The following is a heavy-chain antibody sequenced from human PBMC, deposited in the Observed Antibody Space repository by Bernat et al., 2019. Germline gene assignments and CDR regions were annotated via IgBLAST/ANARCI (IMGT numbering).Heavy chain of an antibody. CDR3: ARPKTRIAIAITVRNFDL. V-gene: IGHV3-9*01. CDR1: GFTFDDYA. J-gene: IGHJ2*01. CDR2: INWNSGSI. D-gene: IGHD5-24*01. Sequence: VQLVESGGGLVQPGRSLRLSCVASGFTFDDYAMHWVRQAPGKGLEWVSGINWNSGSIEYADSVKGRFTISRDNAKNSLYLQMNSLRAEDTALYYCARPKTRIAIAITVRNFDLWGRGTLVTVSS.